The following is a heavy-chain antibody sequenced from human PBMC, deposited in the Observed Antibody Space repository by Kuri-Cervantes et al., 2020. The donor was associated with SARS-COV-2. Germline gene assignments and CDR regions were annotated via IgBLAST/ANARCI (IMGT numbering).Heavy chain of an antibody. CDR1: GGSFSGYY. D-gene: IGHD6-13*01. J-gene: IGHJ5*02. Sequence: SETLSLTCAVYGGSFSGYYWSWIRQPPGKGLEWIGYIYYSGSTYYNPSLKSRVTISVDTSKNQFSLKLSSVTAADTAVYYCARSEAAGRTFYPWGQGTLVTVSS. CDR3: ARSEAAGRTFYP. V-gene: IGHV4-34*01. CDR2: IYYSGST.